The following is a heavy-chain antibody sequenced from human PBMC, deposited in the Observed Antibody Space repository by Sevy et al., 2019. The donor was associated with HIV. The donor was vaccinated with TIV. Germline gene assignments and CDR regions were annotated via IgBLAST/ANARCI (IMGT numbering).Heavy chain of an antibody. CDR3: AREGIAVAGYYYYGMDV. Sequence: SETLSPTCTVSGCSVSSGSYYWSWIRQPPGKGLEWIGYIYYSGSTNYNPSLKSRVTISVDTSKNQFSLKLSSVTAADTAVYYCAREGIAVAGYYYYGMDVWGQGTTVTVSS. CDR1: GCSVSSGSYY. CDR2: IYYSGST. J-gene: IGHJ6*02. V-gene: IGHV4-61*01. D-gene: IGHD6-19*01.